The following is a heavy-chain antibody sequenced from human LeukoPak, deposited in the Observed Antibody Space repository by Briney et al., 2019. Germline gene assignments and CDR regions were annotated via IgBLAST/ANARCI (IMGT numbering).Heavy chain of an antibody. CDR3: ARARGNGYYGSDAFDI. CDR1: GFTFRNFA. CDR2: INTFSNPI. Sequence: GGSLRLSCAASGFTFRNFAMNWVRQAPGKGLEWVSYINTFSNPIYYADSVRGRFTVSRDNAKNSLYLQMNSLRDDDTAVYYCARARGNGYYGSDAFDIWGQGTTVTVSS. J-gene: IGHJ3*02. D-gene: IGHD3-22*01. V-gene: IGHV3-48*02.